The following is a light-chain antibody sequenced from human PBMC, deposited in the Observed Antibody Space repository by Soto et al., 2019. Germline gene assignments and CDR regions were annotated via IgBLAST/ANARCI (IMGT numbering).Light chain of an antibody. CDR3: QTWGTGIQV. J-gene: IGLJ3*02. V-gene: IGLV4-69*01. CDR1: SGHSSYA. CDR2: LNSDGSH. Sequence: QPVLTQSPSASASLGASVKLTCTLSSGHSSYAIAWHQQQPEKGPRYLMNLNSDGSHSKGDGIPDRFSGSSSGAERYFTIAGLQSEDETDYSCQTWGTGIQVFGGGTKLTVL.